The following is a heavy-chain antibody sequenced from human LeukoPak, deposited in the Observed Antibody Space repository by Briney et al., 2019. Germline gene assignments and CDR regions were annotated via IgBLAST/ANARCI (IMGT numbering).Heavy chain of an antibody. CDR1: GFTFDDYA. Sequence: GGSLRLSCAASGFTFDDYAMQWVRQAPGKGLEWVSGISWNSGSIGYADSVKGRFTISRNNAKNSLYLQMYSLRAEDTALYYCAKDRGYSGYDSLWFDPWGQGTLVTVSS. D-gene: IGHD5-12*01. CDR2: ISWNSGSI. CDR3: AKDRGYSGYDSLWFDP. J-gene: IGHJ5*02. V-gene: IGHV3-9*01.